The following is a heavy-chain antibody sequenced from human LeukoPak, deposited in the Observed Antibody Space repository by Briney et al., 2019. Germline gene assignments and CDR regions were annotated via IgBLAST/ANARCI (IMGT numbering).Heavy chain of an antibody. J-gene: IGHJ5*02. Sequence: GGSLRLSCAASGFTFSSYSMHWVRQAPGKGLEWVSFIRYDGSNKFYADSVKGRFTISRDNSKNTLYLQMNSLKAEDTAVYYCAKSPMGSYENWFDPWGQGTLVTVSS. D-gene: IGHD6-6*01. V-gene: IGHV3-30*02. CDR1: GFTFSSYS. CDR2: IRYDGSNK. CDR3: AKSPMGSYENWFDP.